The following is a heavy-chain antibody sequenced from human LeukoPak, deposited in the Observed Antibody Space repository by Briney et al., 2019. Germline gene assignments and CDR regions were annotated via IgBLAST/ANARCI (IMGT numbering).Heavy chain of an antibody. CDR1: GFIFSNYA. Sequence: GGSLRLSCAASGFIFSNYAMQWVRQAPGMGLEWVAFIRYDGGNTYYADSVKGRFTISRDNSKNTLYLQMNSLRAEDTAVYYCAKNHDSNAYHTDDAFDIWGQGTMVTVSS. J-gene: IGHJ3*02. CDR2: IRYDGGNT. D-gene: IGHD3-16*01. V-gene: IGHV3-30*02. CDR3: AKNHDSNAYHTDDAFDI.